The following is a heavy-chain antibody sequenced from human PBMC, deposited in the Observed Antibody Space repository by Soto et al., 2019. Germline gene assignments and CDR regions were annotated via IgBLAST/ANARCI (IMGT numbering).Heavy chain of an antibody. CDR1: GYTFTSYY. Sequence: QVQLVQSGAEVKKPGASVKVSCKASGYTFTSYYMHWVRQAPGQGLEWMGIINPSGGSTSYAQKFQGRVTMTRDTSTSTVYMELSSLRSEDTAVYYCASGIAVAGTLSWFDPWGQGTLVTVSS. CDR3: ASGIAVAGTLSWFDP. CDR2: INPSGGST. D-gene: IGHD6-19*01. V-gene: IGHV1-46*01. J-gene: IGHJ5*02.